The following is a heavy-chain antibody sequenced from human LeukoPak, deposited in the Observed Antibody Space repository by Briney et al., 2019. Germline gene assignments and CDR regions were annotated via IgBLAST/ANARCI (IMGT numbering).Heavy chain of an antibody. J-gene: IGHJ3*02. Sequence: SETLSLTCAVYGGSFSSYYWSWIRQPPGKGLEWIGYIYYSGSTNYNPSLKSRVTISVDTSKNQFSLKLSSVTAADTAVYYCARVMGYCSSTCCYTKAFDIWGQGTMVTVSS. D-gene: IGHD2-2*02. CDR1: GGSFSSYY. CDR3: ARVMGYCSSTCCYTKAFDI. CDR2: IYYSGST. V-gene: IGHV4-59*01.